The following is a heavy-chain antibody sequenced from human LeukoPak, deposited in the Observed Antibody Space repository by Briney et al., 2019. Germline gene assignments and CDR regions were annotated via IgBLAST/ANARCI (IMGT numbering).Heavy chain of an antibody. Sequence: SETLSLTCTVSGGSISSYYWSLIRQPPGKGLEWIGYIYYSGSTNYNPSLKSRVTISVDTSKNQFSLKLSSVTAADTAVYYCARATYYYDSSGYLGATFDYWGQGTLVTVSS. D-gene: IGHD3-22*01. CDR2: IYYSGST. CDR3: ARATYYYDSSGYLGATFDY. J-gene: IGHJ4*02. V-gene: IGHV4-59*01. CDR1: GGSISSYY.